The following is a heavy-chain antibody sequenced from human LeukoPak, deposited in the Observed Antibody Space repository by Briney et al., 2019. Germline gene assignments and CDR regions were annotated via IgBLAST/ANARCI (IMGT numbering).Heavy chain of an antibody. J-gene: IGHJ4*02. Sequence: SLKVSCKASGGTFGRYAISWVRKAPGQGLEWMGGIIPMFGIANYAQKFQGRVTITADESTSTAYMELSSLRSEDTAVYYCARDRPYTGGWRGFDYWGQGTLVTVSS. D-gene: IGHD6-19*01. CDR3: ARDRPYTGGWRGFDY. CDR1: GGTFGRYA. CDR2: IIPMFGIA. V-gene: IGHV1-69*13.